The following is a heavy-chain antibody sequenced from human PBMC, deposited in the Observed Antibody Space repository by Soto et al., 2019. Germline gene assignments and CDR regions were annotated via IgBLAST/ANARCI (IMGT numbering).Heavy chain of an antibody. J-gene: IGHJ6*02. CDR2: ISAYNGNT. CDR1: GYTFTSYG. V-gene: IGHV1-18*04. D-gene: IGHD3-10*01. Sequence: ASVKVSCKAPGYTFTSYGISWVRQAPGQGLEWMGWISAYNGNTNYAQKLQGRVTMTTDTSTSTAYMELRSLRSDDTAVYYCAREGRITMVRGYYYYYGMDVWGQGTTVTVSS. CDR3: AREGRITMVRGYYYYYGMDV.